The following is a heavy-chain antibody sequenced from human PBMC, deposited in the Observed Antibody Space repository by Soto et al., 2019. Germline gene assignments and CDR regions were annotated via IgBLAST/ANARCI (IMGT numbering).Heavy chain of an antibody. V-gene: IGHV3-23*01. CDR3: AKDLVGSTADYLDY. J-gene: IGHJ4*02. CDR1: GFTFSSYA. D-gene: IGHD2-15*01. CDR2: ISSRGGST. Sequence: EVQLLESGGGLVQPGGSLRLYCAASGFTFSSYAMSWVRQAPGKGMEWVAAISSRGGSTYYADSVKGRFTISRDDSKNTLDLQMNSLRAEDAAVYYCAKDLVGSTADYLDYWGQGTRVTVSS.